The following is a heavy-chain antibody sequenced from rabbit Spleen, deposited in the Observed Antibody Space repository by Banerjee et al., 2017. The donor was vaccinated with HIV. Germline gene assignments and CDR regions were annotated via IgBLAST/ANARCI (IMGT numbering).Heavy chain of an antibody. CDR1: GFSFSSGDD. Sequence: QEQLVESGGGLVKPEGSLTLTCTASGFSFSSGDDMCWVRQAPGKGLEWIGYIDLLFGTTYYANWVNGRFTISSHNAQNTLYLQLHSLTAADTATYFCVRGASGSGYYSLWGPGTLVTVS. V-gene: IGHV1S47*01. D-gene: IGHD1-1*01. CDR3: VRGASGSGYYSL. J-gene: IGHJ6*01. CDR2: IDLLFGTT.